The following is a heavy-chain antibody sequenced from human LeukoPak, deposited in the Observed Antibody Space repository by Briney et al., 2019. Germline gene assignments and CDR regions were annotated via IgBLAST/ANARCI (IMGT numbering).Heavy chain of an antibody. J-gene: IGHJ4*02. V-gene: IGHV1-2*06. CDR3: ARDYCSSTSCLFDY. D-gene: IGHD2-2*01. Sequence: ASVTVSCTASGYTFTGYHMHWVRQAPGQGLEWMGRINPNSGDTNIAQRFQGRVTMTSDTSISTAYMELSRLRSDDTAFYYCARDYCSSTSCLFDYWGQGSLVTVSS. CDR1: GYTFTGYH. CDR2: INPNSGDT.